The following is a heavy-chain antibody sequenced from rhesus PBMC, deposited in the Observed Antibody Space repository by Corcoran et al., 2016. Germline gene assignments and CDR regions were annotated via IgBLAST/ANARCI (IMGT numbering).Heavy chain of an antibody. Sequence: QVQLQESGPGLVKPSETLSLTCAVSCGSIRSNYWIWIRPPPGKGLEWIGRIYGSSGSTSYNPSLMSRVTISTDTSKNQFSLKLSSVTAADTAVYYCARVGYLRSLDVWGRGILVTVSS. CDR3: ARVGYLRSLDV. CDR2: IYGSSGST. V-gene: IGHV4-147*01. J-gene: IGHJ5-2*02. CDR1: CGSIRSNY. D-gene: IGHD5-24*01.